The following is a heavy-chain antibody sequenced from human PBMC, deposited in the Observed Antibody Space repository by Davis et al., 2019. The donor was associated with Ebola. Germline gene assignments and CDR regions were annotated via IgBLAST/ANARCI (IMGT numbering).Heavy chain of an antibody. D-gene: IGHD3-3*01. CDR3: ATVRTYYDFWSGYYYYYYGMDV. Sequence: ASVKVSCKVSGYTLTELSMHWVRQAPGKGLEWMGGFDPEDGETIYAQKFQGRVTMTEDTSTDTAYMELSSLRSEDTAVYYCATVRTYYDFWSGYYYYYYGMDVWGQGTTVTVSS. CDR1: GYTLTELS. CDR2: FDPEDGET. V-gene: IGHV1-24*01. J-gene: IGHJ6*02.